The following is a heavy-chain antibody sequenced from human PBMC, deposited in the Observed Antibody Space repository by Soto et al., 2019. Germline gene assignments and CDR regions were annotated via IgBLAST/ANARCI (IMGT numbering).Heavy chain of an antibody. CDR2: IYQSGST. CDR3: AGIRIAAAGGGLDV. Sequence: LQLQESGSGLVKPSQTLSLTCGVSGGSINSGDYAWRWIRQPPGKGLEWMGYIYQSGSTYYNPSLKSRVTILVDRSKNQFSLKLSSVTAADTAVYYCAGIRIAAAGGGLDVWGQGTTVTVSS. V-gene: IGHV4-30-2*01. D-gene: IGHD6-13*01. CDR1: GGSINSGDYA. J-gene: IGHJ6*02.